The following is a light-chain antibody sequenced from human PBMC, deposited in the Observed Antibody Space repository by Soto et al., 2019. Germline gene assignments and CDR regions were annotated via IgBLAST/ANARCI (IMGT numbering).Light chain of an antibody. V-gene: IGKV3-20*01. Sequence: EIVLTQSPGTLSLSPGERATLSCRASQSVSSSYLAWYQQKPGLAPRLLIFGASSRATGIADRFSGSGSGTDFTLTISKLGPDDFAVYYCQQYGSSPYTFGQGTKLEIK. J-gene: IGKJ2*01. CDR2: GAS. CDR3: QQYGSSPYT. CDR1: QSVSSSY.